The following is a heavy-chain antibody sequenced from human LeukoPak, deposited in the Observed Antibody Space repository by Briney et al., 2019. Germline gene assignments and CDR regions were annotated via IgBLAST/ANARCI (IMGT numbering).Heavy chain of an antibody. CDR3: AKGYSSGWYETGFDY. V-gene: IGHV3-9*01. CDR2: ISWNSGSI. Sequence: PGGSLRLSCAASGFTFDDYAMHWVRQAPGKGLEWVSGISWNSGSIGYADSVKGRLTISRDNAKNSLYLQMNSLRAEDTALYYCAKGYSSGWYETGFDYWGQGTLVTVSS. CDR1: GFTFDDYA. J-gene: IGHJ4*02. D-gene: IGHD6-19*01.